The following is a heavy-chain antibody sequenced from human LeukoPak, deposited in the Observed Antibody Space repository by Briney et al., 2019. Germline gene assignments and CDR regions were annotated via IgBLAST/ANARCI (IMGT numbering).Heavy chain of an antibody. V-gene: IGHV1-69*05. Sequence: SVKVSCKASGGTFSSYAINWVRQAPGQGLEWMGGIIPIFGTANYAQKFQGRVTITTDESTSTAYMELSSLRSEDTAVYYCARSRDYDFWSGYNWFDPWGQGTLVTVSS. D-gene: IGHD3-3*01. J-gene: IGHJ5*02. CDR3: ARSRDYDFWSGYNWFDP. CDR1: GGTFSSYA. CDR2: IIPIFGTA.